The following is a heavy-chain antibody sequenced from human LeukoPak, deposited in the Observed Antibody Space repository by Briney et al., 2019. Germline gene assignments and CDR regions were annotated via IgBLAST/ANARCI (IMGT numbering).Heavy chain of an antibody. D-gene: IGHD6-25*01. J-gene: IGHJ2*01. V-gene: IGHV3-21*01. CDR3: ARDGLAAATLHWCFDL. CDR1: GFTFSSYG. Sequence: GGSLRLSRAASGFTFSSYGMSWVRQAPGKGLEWVSSISSSSSYIYYADSVKGRFTISRDNAKNSLYLQMKSLRAEDTAVYYCARDGLAAATLHWCFDLWGRGTLVTVSS. CDR2: ISSSSSYI.